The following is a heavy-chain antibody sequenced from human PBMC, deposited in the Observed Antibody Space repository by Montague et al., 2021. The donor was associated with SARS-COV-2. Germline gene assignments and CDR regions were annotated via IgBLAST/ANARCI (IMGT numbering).Heavy chain of an antibody. CDR3: AREGTWEVAAAGFDY. D-gene: IGHD6-13*01. J-gene: IGHJ4*02. CDR1: GFTFSSYG. Sequence: SLRLSCAASGFTFSSYGMHWVRQAPGKGLEWVAVIWYDGSNKYYADSVKGRFTISRDNSKNTLYLQMNSLRAEDTAVYYCAREGTWEVAAAGFDYWGQGTLVTVSS. CDR2: IWYDGSNK. V-gene: IGHV3-33*01.